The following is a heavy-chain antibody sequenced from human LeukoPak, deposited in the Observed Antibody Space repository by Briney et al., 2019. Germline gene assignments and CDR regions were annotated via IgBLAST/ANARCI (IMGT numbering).Heavy chain of an antibody. CDR1: GYTFTGYY. V-gene: IGHV1-2*06. CDR2: INPNSGGT. J-gene: IGHJ4*02. CDR3: ARDPKTMGTDY. Sequence: ASVKVSCKASGYTFTGYYIHWVRQAPGQGLEWMGRINPNSGGTNYAQKFQGRVTMTRDTSISTAYMEMSRLRSDDTAVYYCARDPKTMGTDYWGQGTLVTVSS. D-gene: IGHD4/OR15-4a*01.